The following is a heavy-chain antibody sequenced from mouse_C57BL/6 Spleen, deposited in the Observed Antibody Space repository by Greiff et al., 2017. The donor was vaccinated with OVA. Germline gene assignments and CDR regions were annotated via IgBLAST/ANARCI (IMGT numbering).Heavy chain of an antibody. CDR2: IDPSDSYT. Sequence: QVQLQQPGAELVKPGASVKLSCKASGYTFTSYWMQWVKQRPGQGLEWIGEIDPSDSYTNYNQKFKGKATLTVDTSSSTAYMQLSSLTSEDSAVYYCARNGNSYYFDYWGQGTTLTVSS. CDR3: ARNGNSYYFDY. J-gene: IGHJ2*01. V-gene: IGHV1-50*01. CDR1: GYTFTSYW.